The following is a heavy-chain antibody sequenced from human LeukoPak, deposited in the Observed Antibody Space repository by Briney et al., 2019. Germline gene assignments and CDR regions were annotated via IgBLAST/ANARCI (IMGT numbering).Heavy chain of an antibody. J-gene: IGHJ3*02. D-gene: IGHD4-17*01. V-gene: IGHV1-8*01. CDR2: MNPNSGNT. CDR1: GYTFTSYD. CDR3: ARESLRSAVTSRGAFDI. Sequence: ASVKVSCKASGYTFTSYDINWVRQATGQGLEWMGWMNPNSGNTGYAQKFQGRATMTRNTSISTAYMELSSLRSEDTAVYYCARESLRSAVTSRGAFDIWGQGTMVTVSS.